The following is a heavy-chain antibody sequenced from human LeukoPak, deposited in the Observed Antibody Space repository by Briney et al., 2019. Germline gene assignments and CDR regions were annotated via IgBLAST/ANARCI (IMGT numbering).Heavy chain of an antibody. CDR2: IIPILGIA. Sequence: SVKVSCKASGGTFSSYAISWVRQAPGQGLEWMGRIIPILGIANYAQKFQGRVTITADKSTSTAYMELSRLRSDDTAVYYCARGPPVNDYSNYVGYWGQGTLVTVSS. CDR3: ARGPPVNDYSNYVGY. J-gene: IGHJ4*02. D-gene: IGHD4-11*01. CDR1: GGTFSSYA. V-gene: IGHV1-69*04.